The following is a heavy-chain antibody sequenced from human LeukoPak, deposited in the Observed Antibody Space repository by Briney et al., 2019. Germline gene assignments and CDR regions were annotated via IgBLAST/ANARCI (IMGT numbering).Heavy chain of an antibody. CDR2: ISSSSSYI. J-gene: IGHJ4*02. Sequence: PGGSLRLSCAASGFTFSSYSMNWVRQAPGKGLEWVSSISSSSSYIYYADSVKGRFTISRDNAKNSLYLQMNSLRAEDTAVYYCARNSRTFGGVMGDYWGQGTLVTVSS. CDR1: GFTFSSYS. V-gene: IGHV3-21*01. D-gene: IGHD3-16*01. CDR3: ARNSRTFGGVMGDY.